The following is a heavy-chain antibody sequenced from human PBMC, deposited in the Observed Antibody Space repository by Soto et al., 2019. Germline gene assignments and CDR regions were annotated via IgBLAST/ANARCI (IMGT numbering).Heavy chain of an antibody. Sequence: SETLSLTSTVSGGPISSGGYYWSWIRQHPGKGLEWIGYIYYSGSTYYNPSLKSRVTISVDTSKNQFSLKLSSVTAADTAVYYCARDVTYYDFWSGYSWFDPWGQGTLVTVSS. CDR2: IYYSGST. D-gene: IGHD3-3*01. V-gene: IGHV4-31*03. J-gene: IGHJ5*02. CDR3: ARDVTYYDFWSGYSWFDP. CDR1: GGPISSGGYY.